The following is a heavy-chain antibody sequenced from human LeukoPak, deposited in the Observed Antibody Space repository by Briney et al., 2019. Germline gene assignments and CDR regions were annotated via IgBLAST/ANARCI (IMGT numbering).Heavy chain of an antibody. CDR3: ARTGRPYDFWSGYDFDY. V-gene: IGHV4-61*02. CDR1: GGSISSGSCY. J-gene: IGHJ4*02. D-gene: IGHD3-3*01. CDR2: IYTSGST. Sequence: SETLSLTCTVSGGSISSGSCYWSWIRQPAGKGLEWIGRIYTSGSTNYNPSLESQVTISVDTSKNQFSLKLSSVTAADTAVYYCARTGRPYDFWSGYDFDYWGQGTLVTVSS.